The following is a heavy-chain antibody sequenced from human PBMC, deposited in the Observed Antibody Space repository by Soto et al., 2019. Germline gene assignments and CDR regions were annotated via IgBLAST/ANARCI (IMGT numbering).Heavy chain of an antibody. CDR2: IYYSGST. CDR1: GGSISSSSYY. D-gene: IGHD6-6*01. J-gene: IGHJ6*03. Sequence: SETLSLTCTVSGGSISSSSYYWGWIRQPPGKGLEWIGSIYYSGSTYYNPSLKSRVTISVDTSKNQFSLKLSSVTAADTAVYYCARRSDVAARRTYYMDVWGKGTTVTVSS. CDR3: ARRSDVAARRTYYMDV. V-gene: IGHV4-39*01.